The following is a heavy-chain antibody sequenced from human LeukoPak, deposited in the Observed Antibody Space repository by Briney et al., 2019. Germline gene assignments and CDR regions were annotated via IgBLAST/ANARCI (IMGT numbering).Heavy chain of an antibody. J-gene: IGHJ6*03. Sequence: SETLSLTCTVSGGSISSYYWSWIRQPAGKGLEWIGRIYTSGSTNYNPSLKSRVTMSVDTSKNQFSLKLSSVTAADTAVYYCARGQWLEPYYYYMVVWGKGTTVTVSS. V-gene: IGHV4-4*07. CDR3: ARGQWLEPYYYYMVV. CDR2: IYTSGST. CDR1: GGSISSYY. D-gene: IGHD6-19*01.